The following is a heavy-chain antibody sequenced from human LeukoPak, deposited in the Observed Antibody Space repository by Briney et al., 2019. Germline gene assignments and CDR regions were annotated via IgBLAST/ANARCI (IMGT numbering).Heavy chain of an antibody. V-gene: IGHV3-23*01. Sequence: GGSLRLSCAASGFTFSSYGMSWVRQAPGKGLEWVSAISGSGGSTYYADSVKGRFTISRDNAKNTLYLQMNSLRAEDTAVYYCARRRGYSYGSYYYYYMDVWGKGTTVTISS. CDR2: ISGSGGST. CDR1: GFTFSSYG. J-gene: IGHJ6*03. D-gene: IGHD5-18*01. CDR3: ARRRGYSYGSYYYYYMDV.